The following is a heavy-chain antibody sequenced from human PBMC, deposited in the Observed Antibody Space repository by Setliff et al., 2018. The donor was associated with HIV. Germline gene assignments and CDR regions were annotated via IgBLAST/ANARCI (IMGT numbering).Heavy chain of an antibody. Sequence: SETLSLTCAVSGGYISSTNWWSWVRQPPGKRLEWIGEVSHSGRTNYNPSLKSRVSISVDKSKNQLSLKLNSVTAADTAVYYCARDGGFGDQGGNWFDPWGQGTLVTVSS. CDR2: VSHSGRT. J-gene: IGHJ5*02. D-gene: IGHD3-10*01. V-gene: IGHV4-4*02. CDR3: ARDGGFGDQGGNWFDP. CDR1: GGYISSTNW.